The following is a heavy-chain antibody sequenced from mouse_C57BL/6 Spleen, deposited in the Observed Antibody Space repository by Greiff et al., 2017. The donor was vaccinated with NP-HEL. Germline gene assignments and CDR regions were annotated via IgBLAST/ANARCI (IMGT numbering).Heavy chain of an antibody. V-gene: IGHV5-9-1*02. D-gene: IGHD1-1*01. CDR1: GFTFSSYA. J-gene: IGHJ2*01. Sequence: EVKLMESGEGLVKPGGSLKLSCAASGFTFSSYAMSWVRQTPEKRLEWVAYISSGGDYIYYADTVKGRFTISRDNARNTLYLQMSSLKSEDTAMYYCTRDRGDYGDYFDYWGQGTTLTVSS. CDR2: ISSGGDYI. CDR3: TRDRGDYGDYFDY.